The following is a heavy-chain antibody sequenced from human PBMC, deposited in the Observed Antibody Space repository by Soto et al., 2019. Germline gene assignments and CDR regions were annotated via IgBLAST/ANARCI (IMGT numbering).Heavy chain of an antibody. V-gene: IGHV1-18*01. CDR3: ARGRGLASQQLVLDAFDI. CDR2: ISAYNGNT. J-gene: IGHJ3*02. D-gene: IGHD6-13*01. CDR1: GYTFTSYC. Sequence: ASVKVSCKASGYTFTSYCISWVRQAPGQGLEWIGWISAYNGNTNYAQKLQGRVTMTTDTSTSTAYMELRSLRSDDTAVYYCARGRGLASQQLVLDAFDIWGQGTMVTVSS.